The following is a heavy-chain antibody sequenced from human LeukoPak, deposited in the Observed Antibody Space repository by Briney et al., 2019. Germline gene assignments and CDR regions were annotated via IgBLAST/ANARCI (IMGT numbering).Heavy chain of an antibody. CDR3: ARDRYYYDSSGYSPPVDI. Sequence: GSLRLSCAASGFTFCSYGMLWVRQAAGKGLGGVAVIWYDGSNKYYADSVKGRFTISRDNSKNTLYLQMNSLRAEDTAVYYCARDRYYYDSSGYSPPVDIWGQGTMVTVSS. CDR2: IWYDGSNK. J-gene: IGHJ3*02. CDR1: GFTFCSYG. D-gene: IGHD3-22*01. V-gene: IGHV3-33*01.